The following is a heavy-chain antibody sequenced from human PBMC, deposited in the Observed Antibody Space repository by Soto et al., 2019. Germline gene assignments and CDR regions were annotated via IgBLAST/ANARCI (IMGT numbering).Heavy chain of an antibody. D-gene: IGHD3-3*01. CDR2: ISSSGSTI. CDR1: GFTFSSYE. J-gene: IGHJ5*02. V-gene: IGHV3-48*03. CDR3: ARGGSYDFWSGPPGGWFDP. Sequence: PGGSLRLSCAASGFTFSSYEMNWVRQAPGKGLEWVSYISSSGSTIYYADSVKGRFTISRDNAKNSLYLQMNSLRAEDTAVYYCARGGSYDFWSGPPGGWFDPWGQGTLVTVSS.